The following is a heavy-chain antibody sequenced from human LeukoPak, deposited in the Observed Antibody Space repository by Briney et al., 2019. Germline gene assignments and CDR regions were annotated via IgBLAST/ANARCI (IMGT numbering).Heavy chain of an antibody. V-gene: IGHV3-30*18. J-gene: IGHJ4*02. D-gene: IGHD3-9*01. CDR3: AKDHYDILTGYYFDY. Sequence: GGSLRLSCAASGLTFSSYGMHWVRQAPGKGLEWVAVISYDGSNKYYADSVKGRFTISRDNSKNTLYLQMNSLRAEDTAVYYCAKDHYDILTGYYFDYWGQGTLVTVSS. CDR2: ISYDGSNK. CDR1: GLTFSSYG.